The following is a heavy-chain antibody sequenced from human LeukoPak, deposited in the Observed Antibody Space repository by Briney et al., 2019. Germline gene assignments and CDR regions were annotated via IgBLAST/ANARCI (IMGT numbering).Heavy chain of an antibody. V-gene: IGHV5-51*02. CDR1: GYRFTSYW. CDR3: ARSSYYYDSSGYYYVY. Sequence: VESLKISGKGSGYRFTSYWCGWWGRLPGKGLEWKDIIYPGDSETRYSPSFQAQVTISADKSISTAYLQWSSLKASDTAMYYCARSSYYYDSSGYYYVYGGQGTLVTVPS. CDR2: IYPGDSET. J-gene: IGHJ4*02. D-gene: IGHD3-22*01.